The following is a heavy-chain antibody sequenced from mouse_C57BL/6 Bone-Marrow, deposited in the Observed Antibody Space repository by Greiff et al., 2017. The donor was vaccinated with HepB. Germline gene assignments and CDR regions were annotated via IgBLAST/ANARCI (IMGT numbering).Heavy chain of an antibody. CDR1: GYTLTEYT. V-gene: IGHV1-62-2*01. CDR3: ARHEELWETAQASYFDY. J-gene: IGHJ2*01. Sequence: VKLMESGAELVKPGASVKLSCKVSGYTLTEYTIHWVKQRSGQGLEWIGWFYPGSGSIKYNEKFKDKATLTADKYSSTVYMELSRLTSDDSTVYFCARHEELWETAQASYFDYWGHGTTLTVSS. CDR2: FYPGSGSI. D-gene: IGHD3-2*02.